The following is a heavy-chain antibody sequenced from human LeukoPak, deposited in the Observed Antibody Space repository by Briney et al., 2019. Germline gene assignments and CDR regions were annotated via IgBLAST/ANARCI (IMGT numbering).Heavy chain of an antibody. CDR2: INHSGST. D-gene: IGHD6-19*01. Sequence: PSETLSLTCAVYGGSFSGYYWSWIRQPPGKGLEWIGEINHSGSTNYNPSLKSRVTISVGTSKNQFSLKLSSVTAADTAVYYCARVRTSGWYPTYFDYWGQGTLVTVSS. V-gene: IGHV4-34*01. CDR3: ARVRTSGWYPTYFDY. J-gene: IGHJ4*02. CDR1: GGSFSGYY.